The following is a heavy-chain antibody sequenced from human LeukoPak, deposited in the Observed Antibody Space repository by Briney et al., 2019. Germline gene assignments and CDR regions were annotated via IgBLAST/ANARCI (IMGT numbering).Heavy chain of an antibody. Sequence: ASVKVSCKASGYTFTSYDINWVRQATGQGLEWMGWMNPNSGNTGYAQKFQGRVTMTRNTSISTAYMELSSLRSEDTAGYYCARAGGGYSSGTTYYFDYWGQGTLVTVSS. CDR2: MNPNSGNT. J-gene: IGHJ4*02. CDR3: ARAGGGYSSGTTYYFDY. D-gene: IGHD6-19*01. CDR1: GYTFTSYD. V-gene: IGHV1-8*01.